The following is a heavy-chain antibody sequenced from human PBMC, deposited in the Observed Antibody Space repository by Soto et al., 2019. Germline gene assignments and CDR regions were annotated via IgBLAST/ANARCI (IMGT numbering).Heavy chain of an antibody. Sequence: SETLSLTCSVSGVSVSSGGYSWSWIRQPPGKALEWIGYIYHSGSTNYNPSLQSRVTLSVDKSKNQFSLKLTSVTAADTAVYYCARFPVATSHFDYWGPGTLVTVSS. D-gene: IGHD5-12*01. V-gene: IGHV4-30-2*01. CDR3: ARFPVATSHFDY. CDR2: IYHSGST. J-gene: IGHJ4*02. CDR1: GVSVSSGGYS.